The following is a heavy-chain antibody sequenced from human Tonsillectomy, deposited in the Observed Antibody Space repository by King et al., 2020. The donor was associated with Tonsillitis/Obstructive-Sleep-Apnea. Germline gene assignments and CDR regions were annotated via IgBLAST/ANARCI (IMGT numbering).Heavy chain of an antibody. V-gene: IGHV3-21*01. Sequence: VQLVESGGGLVKPGGSLRLSCAASGFTFSSYNMNWVRQAPGKGLEWVSSISTSSTYIYYADSVKGRFTISRDNAKNSLYLQMNSLRAEDTAVYYCARAFDLRYYYMDVWGKGTTVTVSS. J-gene: IGHJ6*03. CDR2: ISTSSTYI. CDR3: ARAFDLRYYYMDV. CDR1: GFTFSSYN. D-gene: IGHD3-9*01.